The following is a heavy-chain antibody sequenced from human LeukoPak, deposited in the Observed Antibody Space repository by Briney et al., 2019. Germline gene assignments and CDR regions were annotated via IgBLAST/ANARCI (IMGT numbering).Heavy chain of an antibody. CDR2: ISAYNGNT. V-gene: IGHV1-18*04. CDR3: ARVGNVDSSGWYRP. J-gene: IGHJ5*02. CDR1: GYTFTGYY. D-gene: IGHD6-19*01. Sequence: ASVKVSCKASGYTFTGYYMHWVRQAPGQGLEWMGWISAYNGNTNYAQKLQGRVTMTTDTSTSTAYMELRSLRSGDTAVYYCARVGNVDSSGWYRPWGQGTLVTVSS.